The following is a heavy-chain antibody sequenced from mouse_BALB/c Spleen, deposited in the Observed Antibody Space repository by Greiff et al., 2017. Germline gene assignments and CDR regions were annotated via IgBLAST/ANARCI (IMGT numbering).Heavy chain of an antibody. D-gene: IGHD2-10*02. CDR2: IDTSDSYT. Sequence: VQLQQPGAELVMPGASVKMSCKASGYTFTDYWMHWVKQRPGQGLEWIGAIDTSDSYTSYNQKFKGKATLTVDESSSTAYMQLSSLTSEDSAVYYCARSGYGNPFAYWGQGTLVTVSA. CDR3: ARSGYGNPFAY. CDR1: GYTFTDYW. J-gene: IGHJ3*01. V-gene: IGHV1-69*01.